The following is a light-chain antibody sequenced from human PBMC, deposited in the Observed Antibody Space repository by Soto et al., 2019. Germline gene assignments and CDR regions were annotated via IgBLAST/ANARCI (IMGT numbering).Light chain of an antibody. CDR3: AAWDDSLDGVV. CDR2: YDD. V-gene: IGLV1-36*01. Sequence: QPVLTQSPSVSEAPRQRVTITCSGSSSNIGDNPVNWYQQLPGKAPKLLIYYDDLLASGVSDRFSGSKSGTSASLAISGLQSEAEGDYYCAAWDDSLDGVVFGVGTKVTVL. CDR1: SSNIGDNP. J-gene: IGLJ2*01.